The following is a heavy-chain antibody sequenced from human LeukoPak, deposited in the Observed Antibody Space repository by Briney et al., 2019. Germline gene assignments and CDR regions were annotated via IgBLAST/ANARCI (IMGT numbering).Heavy chain of an antibody. Sequence: GGSLRLSCAASGFTFSSYAMSWVRQAPGKGLEWISAIDGSGDSTYYADAVKGRFTVSRDNSKNTLSLQMNSLSGEDTAVYYCAKGPRLGYDSSGFFDYWGHGALVTVSS. CDR1: GFTFSSYA. D-gene: IGHD3-22*01. V-gene: IGHV3-23*01. CDR2: IDGSGDST. CDR3: AKGPRLGYDSSGFFDY. J-gene: IGHJ4*01.